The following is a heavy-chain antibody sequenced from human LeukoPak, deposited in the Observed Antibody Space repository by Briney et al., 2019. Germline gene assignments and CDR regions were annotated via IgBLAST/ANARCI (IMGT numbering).Heavy chain of an antibody. V-gene: IGHV3-33*08. CDR2: IWYDGSNK. J-gene: IGHJ6*02. CDR3: ARDVGLTSSPGMDV. D-gene: IGHD2-2*01. CDR1: GFTFSSYA. Sequence: PGGSLRLSCAASGFTFSSYAMHWVRQAPGKGLEWVAVIWYDGSNKYYADSVKGRFTISRDNSKNTLYLQMNSLRAEDTAVYYCARDVGLTSSPGMDVWGQGTTVTVSS.